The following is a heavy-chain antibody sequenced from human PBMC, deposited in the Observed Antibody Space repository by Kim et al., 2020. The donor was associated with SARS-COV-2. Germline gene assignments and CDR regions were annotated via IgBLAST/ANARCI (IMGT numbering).Heavy chain of an antibody. CDR2: ISSSGSTI. V-gene: IGHV3-48*03. CDR1: GFTFSSYE. D-gene: IGHD3-22*01. J-gene: IGHJ4*02. Sequence: GGSLRLSCAASGFTFSSYEMNWVRQAPGKGLEWVSYISSSGSTIYYADSVKGRFTISRDNAKNSLYLQMNSLRAEDTAVYYCASPGYYYDSSGYYYFDYWGQGTLVTVSS. CDR3: ASPGYYYDSSGYYYFDY.